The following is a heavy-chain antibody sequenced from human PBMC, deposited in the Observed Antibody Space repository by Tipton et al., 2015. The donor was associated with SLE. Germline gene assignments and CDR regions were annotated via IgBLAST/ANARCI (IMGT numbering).Heavy chain of an antibody. Sequence: TLSLTCTVSGGSVSSGGFYWSWIRHHPGKGLEWIGYIYYSGTTYYNPSLKSRVAMSLDTSKNQFSLRLSSVTAADTAMYFCASTDTSCLLDWYFDLWGRGTLVTVSS. CDR3: ASTDTSCLLDWYFDL. V-gene: IGHV4-31*03. CDR1: GGSVSSGGFY. CDR2: IYYSGTT. J-gene: IGHJ2*01. D-gene: IGHD3-22*01.